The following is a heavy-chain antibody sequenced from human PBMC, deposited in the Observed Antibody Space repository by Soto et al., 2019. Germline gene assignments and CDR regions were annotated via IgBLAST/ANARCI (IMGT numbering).Heavy chain of an antibody. J-gene: IGHJ3*02. V-gene: IGHV4-4*02. Sequence: QVQLQESGPGLVKPSGTLSLTCAVSGGSISSRNWWNWVRQPPGKGLEWIGKIYHSGSTNYNPSLKSRVGTSVDKSKSQFSLKLNSAPAADTAVYYCASQFWELLADAFDTWGQGTMVTVSS. D-gene: IGHD3-10*01. CDR3: ASQFWELLADAFDT. CDR2: IYHSGST. CDR1: GGSISSRNW.